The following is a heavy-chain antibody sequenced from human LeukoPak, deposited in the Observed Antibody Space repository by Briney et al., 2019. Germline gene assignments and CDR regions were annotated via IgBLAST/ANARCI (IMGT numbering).Heavy chain of an antibody. CDR2: ISYDGSNK. CDR1: GFTFSSYA. V-gene: IGHV3-30*04. Sequence: GGSLRLSCAASGFTFSSYAMHWVRQAPGKGLEWVAAISYDGSNKYYADSVKGRFTISRDNSKNTLYLQMNSLRAEDTAVYYCASPAGDSLYYGMDVWGQGTTVTVSS. J-gene: IGHJ6*02. CDR3: ASPAGDSLYYGMDV. D-gene: IGHD6-13*01.